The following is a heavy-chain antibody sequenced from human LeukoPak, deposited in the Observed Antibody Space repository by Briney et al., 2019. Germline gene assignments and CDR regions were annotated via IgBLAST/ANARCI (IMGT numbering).Heavy chain of an antibody. Sequence: PSETLSPTCTVSGGSISSYYWSWIRQPPGKGLEWIGYIYYSGSTNYNPSLKSRVTISVDTSKNQFSLKLSSVTAADTAVYYCARHSSHDYGDSYYFQHWGQGTLVTVSS. CDR1: GGSISSYY. V-gene: IGHV4-59*08. CDR3: ARHSSHDYGDSYYFQH. D-gene: IGHD4-17*01. J-gene: IGHJ1*01. CDR2: IYYSGST.